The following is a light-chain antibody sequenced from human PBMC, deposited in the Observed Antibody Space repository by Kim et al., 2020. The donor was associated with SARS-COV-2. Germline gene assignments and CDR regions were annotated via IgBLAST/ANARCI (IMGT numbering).Light chain of an antibody. J-gene: IGLJ2*01. CDR1: KLGDKY. CDR2: QDS. V-gene: IGLV3-1*01. Sequence: SYELTQPPSVSVSPGQTASITCSGDKLGDKYACWYQQKAGQSPVLVIYQDSKRPSGIPERFSGSNSGNTATLTISGTQAMGEADYYCQAWDSSTHVVFGG. CDR3: QAWDSSTHVV.